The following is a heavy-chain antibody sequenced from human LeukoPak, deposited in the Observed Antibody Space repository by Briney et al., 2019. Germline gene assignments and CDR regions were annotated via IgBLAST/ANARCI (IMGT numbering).Heavy chain of an antibody. J-gene: IGHJ5*02. Sequence: SETLSLTCTVSGGSISSYYWSWIWQPPGKGLEWIGYIYYSGSTNYNPSLKSRVTISVDTSKNQFSLKLSSVTAADTAVYYCARADDEGWFDPWGQGTLVTVSS. CDR2: IYYSGST. D-gene: IGHD3-16*01. CDR1: GGSISSYY. CDR3: ARADDEGWFDP. V-gene: IGHV4-59*01.